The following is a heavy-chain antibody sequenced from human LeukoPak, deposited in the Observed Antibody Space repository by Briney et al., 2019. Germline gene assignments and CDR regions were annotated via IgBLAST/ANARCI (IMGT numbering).Heavy chain of an antibody. CDR1: GGSISSYY. Sequence: SETLSLTCTVSGGSISSYYWSWIRQPPGKGLEWIGYIYYSGSTNYNPSLKSRVTISVDTSKNQFSLQLNSVTPEDTAVYYCARNVRLGSGELSFAPFKNWFDPWGQGTLVTVSS. V-gene: IGHV4-59*12. J-gene: IGHJ5*02. CDR3: ARNVRLGSGELSFAPFKNWFDP. CDR2: IYYSGST. D-gene: IGHD3-16*02.